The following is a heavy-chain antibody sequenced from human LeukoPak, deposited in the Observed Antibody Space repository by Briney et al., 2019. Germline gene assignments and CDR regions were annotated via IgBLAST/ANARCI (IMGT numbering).Heavy chain of an antibody. Sequence: GGSLRLSCAASGCTFRSYNMNWVRQAPGKGLEWVSYITGGSTTIYYADSVKGRFTISRDNAKNSLYLQMNSLRAEDTAVYYCARDHLYYEISGPRFDNWGQGTRVTVSS. CDR3: ARDHLYYEISGPRFDN. J-gene: IGHJ4*02. V-gene: IGHV3-48*01. CDR2: ITGGSTTI. D-gene: IGHD3-16*01. CDR1: GCTFRSYN.